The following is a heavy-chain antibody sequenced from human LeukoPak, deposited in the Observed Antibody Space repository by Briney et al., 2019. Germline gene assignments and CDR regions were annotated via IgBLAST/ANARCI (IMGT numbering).Heavy chain of an antibody. D-gene: IGHD5-12*01. J-gene: IGHJ4*02. V-gene: IGHV3-20*04. CDR1: GFTFDDYG. CDR3: ARVTYYDSLYYFDY. Sequence: GVSLRLSCAASGFTFDDYGLSWVRQAPGKGLEWVSGINWNGGSTGYADSVKGRFTISRDNAKNSLYLQMNSLRAEDTALYYCARVTYYDSLYYFDYWGQGTLVTVSS. CDR2: INWNGGST.